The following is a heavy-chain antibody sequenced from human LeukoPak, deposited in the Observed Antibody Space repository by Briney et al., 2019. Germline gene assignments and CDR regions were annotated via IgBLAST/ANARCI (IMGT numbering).Heavy chain of an antibody. J-gene: IGHJ3*02. D-gene: IGHD2-8*01. CDR1: GFTFSSYS. V-gene: IGHV3-21*01. CDR3: ARDKVVLMVYAIGDAFDI. CDR2: ISSSSSSYI. Sequence: GGSLRLSCAASGFTFSSYSMNWVRQAPGKGLEWVSSISSSSSSYIYYADSVKGRFTISRDNAKNSLCLQMNSLRAEDTAVYYCARDKVVLMVYAIGDAFDIWGQGTMVTVSS.